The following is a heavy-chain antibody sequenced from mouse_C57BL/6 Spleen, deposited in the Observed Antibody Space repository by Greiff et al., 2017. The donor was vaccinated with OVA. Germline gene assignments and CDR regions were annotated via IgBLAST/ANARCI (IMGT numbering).Heavy chain of an antibody. D-gene: IGHD3-3*01. V-gene: IGHV1-59*01. CDR1: GYTFTSYW. Sequence: VQLQQPGAELVRPGTSVKLSCKASGYTFTSYWMHWVKQRPGQGLEWIGVIDPSDSYTNYNQKFKGKATLTVDTSSSTAYMQLSSLTSEDSAVYDCARRDKEDDWGKGTTLTVSS. CDR3: ARRDKEDD. J-gene: IGHJ2*01. CDR2: IDPSDSYT.